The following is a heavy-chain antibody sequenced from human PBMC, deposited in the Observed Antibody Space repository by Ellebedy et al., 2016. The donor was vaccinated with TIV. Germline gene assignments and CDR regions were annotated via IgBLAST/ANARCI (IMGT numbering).Heavy chain of an antibody. CDR3: ARVWYYYDSSGQASLSGMDV. Sequence: GESLKISCAASGFTFSSYWMSWVRQAPGKGLEWVANIKQDGSEKHYVDSVKGRFTISRDNAKNSLYLQMNSLRAEDTAVYYCARVWYYYDSSGQASLSGMDVWGQGTTVTVSS. CDR2: IKQDGSEK. CDR1: GFTFSSYW. J-gene: IGHJ6*02. V-gene: IGHV3-7*01. D-gene: IGHD3-22*01.